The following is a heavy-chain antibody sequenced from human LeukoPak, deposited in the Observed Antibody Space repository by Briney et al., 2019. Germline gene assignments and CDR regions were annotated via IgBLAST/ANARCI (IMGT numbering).Heavy chain of an antibody. V-gene: IGHV4-59*01. CDR3: ARGLTVTWYRGDWYFDL. D-gene: IGHD4-17*01. CDR2: IYYSGST. Sequence: SETLSLTCTVSGGSISSYYWSWIRQPPGKGLEWIGCIYYSGSTNYNPSLKSRVTISVDTSKNQFSLKLSSVTAADTAVYYCARGLTVTWYRGDWYFDLWGRGTLVTVSS. J-gene: IGHJ2*01. CDR1: GGSISSYY.